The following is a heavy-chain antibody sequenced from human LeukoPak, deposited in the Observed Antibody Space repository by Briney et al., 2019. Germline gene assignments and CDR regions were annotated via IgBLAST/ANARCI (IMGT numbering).Heavy chain of an antibody. CDR1: DDSISSNRYF. V-gene: IGHV4-39*01. J-gene: IGHJ5*02. CDR3: ARHGSPGSWYGGWFDP. Sequence: SETLSLTCTISDDSISSNRYFWAWIRQPPGGGLEWIASINYNWRTYYNPSLKSRLTISVDTSKNQFSLKLSSVTAADTAVYYCARHGSPGSWYGGWFDPWGQGTLVTVSS. CDR2: INYNWRT. D-gene: IGHD6-13*01.